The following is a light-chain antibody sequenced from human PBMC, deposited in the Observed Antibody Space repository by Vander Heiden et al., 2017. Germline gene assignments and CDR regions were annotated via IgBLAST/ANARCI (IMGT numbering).Light chain of an antibody. CDR2: GAS. CDR1: QSVRSSY. CDR3: QRYGSSPPYT. Sequence: EIVLTQSPGTLSLSPGERATLSCRASQSVRSSYLAWYQQKPGQPPRLLIYGASNRATGIPDRFSGSGSGTDFTLTISRLEPEDFAAYYCQRYGSSPPYTCGQGTKLEIK. J-gene: IGKJ2*01. V-gene: IGKV3-20*01.